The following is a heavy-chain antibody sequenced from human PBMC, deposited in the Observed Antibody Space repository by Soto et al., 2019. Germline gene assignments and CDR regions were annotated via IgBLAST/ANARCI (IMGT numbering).Heavy chain of an antibody. D-gene: IGHD2-15*01. Sequence: EVQLVESGGGLVQPGGSLRLSCAASGFTVSSKYMSWVRQAPGKGLEWVSLIQSGGPTYYADSVKGRFTISRDTSENTVHLQMDSLRAEDTGVYYCARDYVLCDGGRCYGVPLDVCGKGTTVTVSS. CDR2: IQSGGPT. V-gene: IGHV3-66*01. CDR1: GFTVSSKY. CDR3: ARDYVLCDGGRCYGVPLDV. J-gene: IGHJ6*04.